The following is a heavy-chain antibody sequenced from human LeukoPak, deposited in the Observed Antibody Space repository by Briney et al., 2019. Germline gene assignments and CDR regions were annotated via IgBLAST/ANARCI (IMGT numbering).Heavy chain of an antibody. V-gene: IGHV3-48*03. CDR3: GRDPYDSGGYVAFDI. Sequence: PGGSLRLSCVVSGFPFSFYELNWVRQAPGKGLEWVSNISASSTPKYYADSVKGRFSISRDNAENSLYLQMNSLRADDMAAYYSGRDPYDSGGYVAFDIWGQGTVVTVSS. CDR2: ISASSTPK. D-gene: IGHD3-22*01. J-gene: IGHJ3*02. CDR1: GFPFSFYE.